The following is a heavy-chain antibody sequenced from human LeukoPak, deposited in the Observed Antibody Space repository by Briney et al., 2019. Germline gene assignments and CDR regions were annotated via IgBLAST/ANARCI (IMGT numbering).Heavy chain of an antibody. CDR1: GGYISSYY. CDR3: ARRMYYYDSSGYGGYWLDP. J-gene: IGHJ5*02. V-gene: IGHV4-59*08. D-gene: IGHD3-22*01. CDR2: IYYSGST. Sequence: SETLSLTCTVSGGYISSYYWSWIRQPPGKGLEWIGYIYYSGSTNYNPSLKSRVTISVDTSKNQFSLKLSSVTAADTAVYYCARRMYYYDSSGYGGYWLDPWGQGTLVTVSS.